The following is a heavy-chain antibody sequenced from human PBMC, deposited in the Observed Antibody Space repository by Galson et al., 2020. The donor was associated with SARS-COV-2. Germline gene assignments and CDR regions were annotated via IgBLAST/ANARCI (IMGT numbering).Heavy chain of an antibody. CDR2: LKSQVHGGTA. D-gene: IGHD1-26*01. J-gene: IGHJ3*02. V-gene: IGHV3-15*01. CDR3: TGIVGAGDTFDT. CDR1: GFNFKNAW. Sequence: GESLKISCTASGFNFKNAWMSWVRQAPGRGLEWVGRLKSQVHGGTADYAAPVKGRFTISRDDSRYTLYLQMNSLEIEDTAVYYCTGIVGAGDTFDTWGQGTMVIVSP.